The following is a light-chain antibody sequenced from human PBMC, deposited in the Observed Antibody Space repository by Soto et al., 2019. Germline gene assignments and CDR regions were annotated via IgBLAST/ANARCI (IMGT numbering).Light chain of an antibody. CDR1: HSVSMK. CDR3: QQYLDWPRA. V-gene: IGKV3-15*01. J-gene: IGKJ1*01. CDR2: ETS. Sequence: EIVISLSPATLSVSTGERATIPCMASHSVSMKLAWYQQKPGQAPRLLIYETSTSATGIPARFSGSGSGTEFTLTISSLQSEDFAVYYCQQYLDWPRASGQGTKVDIK.